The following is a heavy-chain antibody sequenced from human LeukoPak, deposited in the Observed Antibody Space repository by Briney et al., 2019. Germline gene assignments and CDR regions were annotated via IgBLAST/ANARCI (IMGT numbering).Heavy chain of an antibody. Sequence: ASVKVSCKASGYTFTSYYMHWVRQAPGQGLEWMGIINPSGGSTSYAQKFQGRVTMTRDTSTSTVYMELSSLRSEDTAVYYCARGGDYDFWSGYIFDYWGQGNLVTVSS. CDR2: INPSGGST. CDR1: GYTFTSYY. D-gene: IGHD3-3*01. J-gene: IGHJ4*02. CDR3: ARGGDYDFWSGYIFDY. V-gene: IGHV1-46*01.